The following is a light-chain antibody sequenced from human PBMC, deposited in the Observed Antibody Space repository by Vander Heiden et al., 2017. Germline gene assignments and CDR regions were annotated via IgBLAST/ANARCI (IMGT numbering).Light chain of an antibody. V-gene: IGLV3-21*04. Sequence: YVLTQPPSVSVAPGEPARITCGGNNIGNTAVHWYQQKPGQAPVLLIYFDRDRRSGIPERFSCSNSGNTDTLTISRVEAGDEGDYDCQVCDSTSDHPCVFGTGTKASVL. CDR1: NIGNTA. CDR2: FDR. CDR3: QVCDSTSDHPCV. J-gene: IGLJ1*01.